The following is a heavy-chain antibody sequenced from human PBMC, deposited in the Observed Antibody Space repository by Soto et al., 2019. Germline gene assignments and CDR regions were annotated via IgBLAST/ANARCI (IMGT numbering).Heavy chain of an antibody. Sequence: EVQVVEWGGGLEQPGRSLRLSCAASGFSFDDYAMHWVRQAPGKGLEWVSSISWNSGNIVYSDSVKGRFTISRDNAKNSLSLQMNSLRAEDTALYYCTKGSSTSCFSPLDHWGQGTLVTVSS. J-gene: IGHJ4*02. CDR3: TKGSSTSCFSPLDH. D-gene: IGHD2-2*01. CDR1: GFSFDDYA. V-gene: IGHV3-9*01. CDR2: ISWNSGNI.